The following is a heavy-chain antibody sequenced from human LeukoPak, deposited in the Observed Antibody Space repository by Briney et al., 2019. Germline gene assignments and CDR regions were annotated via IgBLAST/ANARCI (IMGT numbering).Heavy chain of an antibody. Sequence: GGSLRLSCTASGFAFTHAWMSWVRQAPGKGLEWVSAISGSGGSTYYADSVKGRFTISRDNSKNTLYLQMNSLRAEDTAVYYCAKQDYYGSGSYYMDYYYYYMDVWGKGTTVTVSS. V-gene: IGHV3-23*01. CDR2: ISGSGGST. J-gene: IGHJ6*03. CDR1: GFAFTHAW. CDR3: AKQDYYGSGSYYMDYYYYYMDV. D-gene: IGHD3-10*01.